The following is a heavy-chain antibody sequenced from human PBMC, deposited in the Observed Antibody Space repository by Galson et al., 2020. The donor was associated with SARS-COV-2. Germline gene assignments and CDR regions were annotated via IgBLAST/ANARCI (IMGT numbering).Heavy chain of an antibody. D-gene: IGHD3-9*01. J-gene: IGHJ4*02. CDR2: ISYDGSNK. CDR3: ARDRFARHYDILTGELDY. V-gene: IGHV3-30-3*01. CDR1: GFTFSSYA. Sequence: GESLKISCAASGFTFSSYAMHWVRQALGKGLEWVAVISYDGSNKYYADSVKGRFTISRDNSKNTLYLQMNSLRAEDTAVYYCARDRFARHYDILTGELDYWGQGTLVTVSS.